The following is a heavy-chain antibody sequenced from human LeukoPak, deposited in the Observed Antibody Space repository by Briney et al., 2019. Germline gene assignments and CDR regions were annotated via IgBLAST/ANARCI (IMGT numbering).Heavy chain of an antibody. Sequence: SVKVSCKASGGTFINYSITWVRQAPGQGPEWMGRIIPIIGMEDYAQKFQGRVTITADKSTSTAYMELSSLRSEDTAVYYCATTYWCGGDCYYFDYWGQGTLVTVSS. CDR2: IIPIIGME. J-gene: IGHJ4*02. D-gene: IGHD2-21*02. CDR1: GGTFINYS. V-gene: IGHV1-69*02. CDR3: ATTYWCGGDCYYFDY.